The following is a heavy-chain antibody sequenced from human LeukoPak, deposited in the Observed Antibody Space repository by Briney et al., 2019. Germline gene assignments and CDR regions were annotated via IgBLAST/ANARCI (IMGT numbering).Heavy chain of an antibody. Sequence: GGSLRLSCTVSGFTFNNYAMAWVRQAPGKGLEWVALISGDGDHSFYAESMQGRFTISRDNSKNSLYLQMNSLRTEDTALYYCAKARGLIGGAFDIWGQGTMVTVSS. CDR2: ISGDGDHS. J-gene: IGHJ3*02. CDR1: GFTFNNYA. CDR3: AKARGLIGGAFDI. D-gene: IGHD3-22*01. V-gene: IGHV3-43*02.